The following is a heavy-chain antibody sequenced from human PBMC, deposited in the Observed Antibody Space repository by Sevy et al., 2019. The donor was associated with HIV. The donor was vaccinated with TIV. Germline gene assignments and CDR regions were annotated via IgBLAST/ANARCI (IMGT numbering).Heavy chain of an antibody. CDR3: ATLGVARTYYYYYGMDV. V-gene: IGHV3-20*04. Sequence: GGSLRLSCAASAFTFDDYGKSWVRQAPGKGLEWVSGINWNGGSTGYADSVKGRFTISRDNAKNSLYLQMNSLRAEDTALYYCATLGVARTYYYYYGMDVWGQGTTVTVSS. CDR1: AFTFDDYG. CDR2: INWNGGST. D-gene: IGHD6-19*01. J-gene: IGHJ6*02.